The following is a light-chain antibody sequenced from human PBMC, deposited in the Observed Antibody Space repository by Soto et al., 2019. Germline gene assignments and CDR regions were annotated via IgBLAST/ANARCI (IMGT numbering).Light chain of an antibody. CDR1: QSVSSSY. J-gene: IGKJ2*01. Sequence: EIVLTQSPGTLSLSPGERATLSCRASQSVSSSYLAWYQQKPGQAPRLLIYGASSRATGMPDRLSGSGAGTDFTLTMSRLEPEDFAVYYCQQYGSSPPYTFGQGTKLEIK. CDR3: QQYGSSPPYT. CDR2: GAS. V-gene: IGKV3-20*01.